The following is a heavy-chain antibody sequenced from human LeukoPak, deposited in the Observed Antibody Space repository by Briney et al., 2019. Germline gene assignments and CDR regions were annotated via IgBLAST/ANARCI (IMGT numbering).Heavy chain of an antibody. CDR1: GGSIGSFY. CDR2: ILYRGTT. J-gene: IGHJ3*02. CDR3: ARDRSGGGAESDAFDI. D-gene: IGHD1-26*01. Sequence: SETLSLTCTVSGGSIGSFYWSWIRQSPGKGLEWIGYILYRGTTYYNPSLNRRLTMSVDPSKNHFSLTLSSVTAADTAMYYCARDRSGGGAESDAFDIWGQGTMVTVSS. V-gene: IGHV4-30-4*01.